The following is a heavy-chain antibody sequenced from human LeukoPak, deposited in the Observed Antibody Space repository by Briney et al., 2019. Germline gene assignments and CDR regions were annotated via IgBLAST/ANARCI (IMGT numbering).Heavy chain of an antibody. CDR3: ARDWRPRDSSGYRGRNAFDI. J-gene: IGHJ3*02. CDR1: GFTFSSYA. CDR2: ISYDGSNK. V-gene: IGHV3-30-3*01. D-gene: IGHD3-22*01. Sequence: VRSLRLSCAASGFTFSSYAMNCGRQAPGKGLEWVAVISYDGSNKYYADSVKGRFTISRDNSKNTLYLQMNSLRAEDTAVYYCARDWRPRDSSGYRGRNAFDIWGQGRMVTVSS.